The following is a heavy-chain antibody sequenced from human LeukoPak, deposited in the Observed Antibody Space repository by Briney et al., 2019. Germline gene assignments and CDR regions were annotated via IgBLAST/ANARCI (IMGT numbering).Heavy chain of an antibody. D-gene: IGHD3-16*01. CDR2: INQDGSEK. Sequence: GGSLRLSCEGSAFIFSGHWMSWVRQAPGKGLEWVANINQDGSEKYYVDSVKGRFTISRDNAKNSMYLQMNSLRVEDTAVYYCASGGWWGQGTLVTVSS. J-gene: IGHJ4*02. V-gene: IGHV3-7*03. CDR3: ASGGW. CDR1: AFIFSGHW.